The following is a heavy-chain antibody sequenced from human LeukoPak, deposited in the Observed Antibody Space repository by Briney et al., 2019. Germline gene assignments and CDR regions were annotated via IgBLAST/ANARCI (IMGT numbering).Heavy chain of an antibody. J-gene: IGHJ4*02. CDR2: IYYSGST. D-gene: IGHD1-26*01. V-gene: IGHV4-30-4*08. CDR3: ARDLGGSSLLDY. CDR1: GGSISSGDYY. Sequence: SQTLSLTCTVSGGSISSGDYYWSWIRQPPGKGLEWIGYIYYSGSTYYNPSLKSRVTISVDTSKNQFSLKLSSVTAADTAVYYCARDLGGSSLLDYRGQGTLVTVSS.